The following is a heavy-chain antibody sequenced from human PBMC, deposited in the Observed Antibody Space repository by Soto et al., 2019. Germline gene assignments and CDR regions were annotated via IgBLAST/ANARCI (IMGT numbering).Heavy chain of an antibody. J-gene: IGHJ4*02. CDR1: GYSFTSYW. CDR3: GRVRINGGEGYFAY. D-gene: IGHD2-8*01. V-gene: IGHV5-51*01. CDR2: IYPDDSDT. Sequence: GESLKISCKTSGYSFTSYWIGWVRQMPGKGLEWMGMIYPDDSDTRYSPSFQGQVTISADKSIYTAYLQWTSLNASDSAMYYCGRVRINGGEGYFAYWGRGTLVDVCS.